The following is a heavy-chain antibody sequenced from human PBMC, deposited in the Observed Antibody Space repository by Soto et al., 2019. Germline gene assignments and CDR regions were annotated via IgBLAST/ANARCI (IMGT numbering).Heavy chain of an antibody. CDR1: GGSFSGYY. Sequence: QVQLQQWGAGLLTPSETLSLTCAVYGGSFSGYYWSWIRQPPGKGLEWIGEINHSGSTNYNPSLKRRVTISVDTSKNQFSLKLSSVTAADTAVYYCARNYGPRVGAHRWLYYYYGMDVWGQGTTVTVSS. CDR2: INHSGST. J-gene: IGHJ6*02. D-gene: IGHD1-26*01. V-gene: IGHV4-34*01. CDR3: ARNYGPRVGAHRWLYYYYGMDV.